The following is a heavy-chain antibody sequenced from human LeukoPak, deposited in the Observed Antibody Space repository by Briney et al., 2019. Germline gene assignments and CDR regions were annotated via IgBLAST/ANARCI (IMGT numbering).Heavy chain of an antibody. CDR3: ARGGSDYGDYPGYFQH. CDR2: IIPIFGTA. V-gene: IGHV1-69*13. D-gene: IGHD4-17*01. Sequence: SVKVCCKASGGTFSSYAISWVRQAPGQGLEWMGGIIPIFGTADYAQKFQGRVTTTADESTSTAYMELSSLRSEDTAVYYCARGGSDYGDYPGYFQHWGQGTLVAVSS. CDR1: GGTFSSYA. J-gene: IGHJ1*01.